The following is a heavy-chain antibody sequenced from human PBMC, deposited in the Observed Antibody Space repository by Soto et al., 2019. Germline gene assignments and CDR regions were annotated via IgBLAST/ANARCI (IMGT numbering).Heavy chain of an antibody. V-gene: IGHV3-9*01. CDR3: AKDSLPSYSSTSFDVDY. J-gene: IGHJ4*02. CDR1: GFTFDDYA. D-gene: IGHD6-6*01. Sequence: EVQLVESGGGLEQPGRSLRLSCAASGFTFDDYAIHWVRQAPGKGLEWVSGISWNSGIIGYADSVKGRFTISRDNAKNSLYLQMNSLRPEDTALYYCAKDSLPSYSSTSFDVDYWGQGTPVTVSS. CDR2: ISWNSGII.